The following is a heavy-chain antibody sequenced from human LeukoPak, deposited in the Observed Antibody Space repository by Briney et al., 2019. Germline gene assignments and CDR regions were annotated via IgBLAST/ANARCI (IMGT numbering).Heavy chain of an antibody. Sequence: SETLSLTCTVSGGSISSSSYYWGWIRQPPGKGLEWIGSIHYSGSTYYNPSLKSRVTISVDTSKNQFSLKLSSVAAADTAVYYCARHEAYYYDSSGYPSIGYFDYWGQGTLVTVSS. V-gene: IGHV4-39*01. CDR3: ARHEAYYYDSSGYPSIGYFDY. D-gene: IGHD3-22*01. CDR1: GGSISSSSYY. CDR2: IHYSGST. J-gene: IGHJ4*02.